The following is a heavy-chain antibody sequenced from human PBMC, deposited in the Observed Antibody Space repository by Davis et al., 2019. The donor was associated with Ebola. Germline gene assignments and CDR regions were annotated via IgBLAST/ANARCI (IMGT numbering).Heavy chain of an antibody. V-gene: IGHV3-73*01. CDR3: TSETTVIDY. CDR2: IRSKANSYAT. Sequence: GESLKISCAASGFTFSGSAMHWVRQASGKGLEWVGRIRSKANSYATAYAASVKGRFTTSRDDSKNTAYLQMNSLKTEDTAVYYCTSETTVIDYWGQGTLVTVSS. CDR1: GFTFSGSA. J-gene: IGHJ4*02. D-gene: IGHD4-17*01.